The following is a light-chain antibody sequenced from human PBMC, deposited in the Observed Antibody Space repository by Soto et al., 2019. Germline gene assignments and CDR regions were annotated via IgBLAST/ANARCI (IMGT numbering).Light chain of an antibody. J-gene: IGLJ3*02. V-gene: IGLV2-14*03. CDR2: DVT. Sequence: QSALTQPASVSGSPGQSITISCSGTSSDIGGYNFVSWYQQHPGKATKLIIYDVTNRPSGISHRFSGSKSDNTGSLTISGLKVDDEADYYCSSYRSSATLPVFGGGTKVTVL. CDR1: SSDIGGYNF. CDR3: SSYRSSATLPV.